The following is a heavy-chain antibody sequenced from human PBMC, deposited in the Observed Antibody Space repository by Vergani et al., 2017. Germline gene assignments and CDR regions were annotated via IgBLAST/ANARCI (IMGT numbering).Heavy chain of an antibody. D-gene: IGHD2-2*01. CDR1: GFTFSSYA. CDR3: ARDFLGYCSSTSCYDAFDI. CDR2: ISSSGSTI. J-gene: IGHJ3*02. Sequence: EVQLLESGGGLVQPGGSLRLSCAASGFTFSSYAMSWVRQAPGKGLEWVSYISSSGSTIYYADSVKGRFTISRDNAKNSLYLQMNSLRAEDTAVYYCARDFLGYCSSTSCYDAFDIWGQGTMVTVSS. V-gene: IGHV3-48*04.